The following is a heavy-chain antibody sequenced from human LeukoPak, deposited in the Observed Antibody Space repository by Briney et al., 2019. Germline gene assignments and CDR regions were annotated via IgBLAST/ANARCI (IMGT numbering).Heavy chain of an antibody. CDR2: IIGRGGST. CDR3: AKDGYYYGSSGFFHLNWFDP. Sequence: GGYRRPSCPPSGFTFGSYAISWVRQAAGRGLEWVSPIIGRGGSTYFADSVKGRFTISRDNSKNTLYLQMNSLRAEDTAVYYCAKDGYYYGSSGFFHLNWFDPWGQGTLVTVSS. J-gene: IGHJ5*02. CDR1: GFTFGSYA. D-gene: IGHD3-22*01. V-gene: IGHV3-23*01.